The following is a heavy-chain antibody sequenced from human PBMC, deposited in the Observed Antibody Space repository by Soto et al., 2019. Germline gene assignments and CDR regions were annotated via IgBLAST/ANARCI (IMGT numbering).Heavy chain of an antibody. V-gene: IGHV1-8*01. J-gene: IGHJ3*02. Sequence: ASVKVSWKASGYAITIYDINWVRQATGQGLEWMGWMNPNSGNTGYAQKFQGRVTMTRNTSISTAYMELSSLRSEDTAVYYCAREHCSGGSCYTGGVAFDIWGQGTMVTVSS. CDR3: AREHCSGGSCYTGGVAFDI. CDR2: MNPNSGNT. D-gene: IGHD2-15*01. CDR1: GYAITIYD.